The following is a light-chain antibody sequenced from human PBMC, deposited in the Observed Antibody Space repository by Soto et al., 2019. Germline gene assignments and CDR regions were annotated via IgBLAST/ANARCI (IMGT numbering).Light chain of an antibody. CDR2: EVS. CDR3: FSYTSSGTYV. V-gene: IGLV2-14*01. Sequence: HSLLTQPASVSGCPGQSITISCTGTSSDVGNYKYVSWYQQHPGKAPKLMIYEVSNRPSGVSNRFSGSKSGNTASLTISGLQAEDETDYYCFSYTSSGTYVFGTGTKVTV. CDR1: SSDVGNYKY. J-gene: IGLJ1*01.